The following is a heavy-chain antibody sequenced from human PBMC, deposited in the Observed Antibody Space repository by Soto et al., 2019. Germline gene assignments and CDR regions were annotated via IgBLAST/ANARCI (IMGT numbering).Heavy chain of an antibody. CDR3: SKGGRQWLVTSDFNY. CDR1: GFTFSDYA. CDR2: VSHDGRNT. D-gene: IGHD6-19*01. V-gene: IGHV3-30*18. J-gene: IGHJ4*02. Sequence: VQLVESGGGVVQPGRSLRLSCAASGFTFSDYAMHWIRQAPGRALEWVAVVSHDGRNTHYADSVKGRFTISRDSSKNTVSLEMTSLRAEYTAVYYCSKGGRQWLVTSDFNYWGQRALVTVSS.